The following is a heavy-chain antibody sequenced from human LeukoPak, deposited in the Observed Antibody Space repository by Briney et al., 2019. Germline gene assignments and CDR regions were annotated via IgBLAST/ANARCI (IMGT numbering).Heavy chain of an antibody. CDR2: IYTSGST. CDR1: GGSISSYY. D-gene: IGHD1-1*01. V-gene: IGHV4-4*09. J-gene: IGHJ4*02. CDR3: ARSRYNWNDVPYY. Sequence: PSDTLSVTCTVSGGSISSYYWRWIQQPPGKELAGIGYIYTSGSTNYNPSLKSRVTISVDTSKNQFSLKLSSVTAADTAVNYCARSRYNWNDVPYYWGQGTLVTVSS.